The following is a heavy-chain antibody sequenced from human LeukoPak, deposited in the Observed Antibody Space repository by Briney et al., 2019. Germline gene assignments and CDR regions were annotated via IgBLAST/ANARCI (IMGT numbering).Heavy chain of an antibody. J-gene: IGHJ4*02. Sequence: GGSLRLSCAASGFTFTTYWMSWVRQAPGKGLEWVAHINQDGSEKYYVDSLKGRFSISRDNTKNSLYLQMNSLRVEDTAVYYCAMASGNGTHDHWGQGTLVTVSS. CDR1: GFTFTTYW. CDR3: AMASGNGTHDH. V-gene: IGHV3-7*01. D-gene: IGHD3-10*01. CDR2: INQDGSEK.